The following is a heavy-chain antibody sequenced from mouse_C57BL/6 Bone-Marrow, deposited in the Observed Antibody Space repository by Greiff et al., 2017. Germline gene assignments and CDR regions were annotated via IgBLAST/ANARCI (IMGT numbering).Heavy chain of an antibody. D-gene: IGHD3-2*02. CDR2: ISNGGGST. J-gene: IGHJ4*01. CDR3: ARGTSQATYYYAMDY. Sequence: EVMLVESGGGLVQPGGSLKLSCAASGFTFSDYYMYWVRQTPEKRLEWVAYISNGGGSTYYPDTVKGRFTIPRDNAKNTLYLQMSRLKSEDTAMYYCARGTSQATYYYAMDYWGQGTSVTVSS. V-gene: IGHV5-12*01. CDR1: GFTFSDYY.